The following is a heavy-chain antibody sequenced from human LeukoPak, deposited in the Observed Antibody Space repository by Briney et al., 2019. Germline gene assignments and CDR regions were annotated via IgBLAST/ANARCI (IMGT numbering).Heavy chain of an antibody. J-gene: IGHJ6*02. V-gene: IGHV4-39*01. CDR3: ARQGCSSTSCYTYYYYGMDV. CDR1: GGSISSSSYY. CDR2: IYYSGST. Sequence: PSETLSLTCTVSGGSISSSSYYWGWIRQPPGKGLEWIGSIYYSGSTYYNPSLKSRVTISVDTSKNQFSLKLSPVTAADTAVYYCARQGCSSTSCYTYYYYGMDVWGQGTTVTVSS. D-gene: IGHD2-2*01.